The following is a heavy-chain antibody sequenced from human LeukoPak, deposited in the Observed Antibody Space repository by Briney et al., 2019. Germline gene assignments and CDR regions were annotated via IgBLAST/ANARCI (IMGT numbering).Heavy chain of an antibody. CDR3: ARYSSSSVYYFDY. CDR1: GGSISSSSYY. CDR2: IYYSGST. Sequence: SETLSLTCTVSGGSISSSSYYWSWIRQPPGKGLEWIGYIYYSGSTNYNPSLKSRVTISVDTSKNQFSLKLSSVTAADTAVYYCARYSSSSVYYFDYWGQGTLVTVSS. V-gene: IGHV4-61*01. J-gene: IGHJ4*02. D-gene: IGHD6-6*01.